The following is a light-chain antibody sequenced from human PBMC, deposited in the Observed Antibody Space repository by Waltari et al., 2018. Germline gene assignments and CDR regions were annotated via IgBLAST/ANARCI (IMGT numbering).Light chain of an antibody. CDR1: SSNIGAGHD. Sequence: QSILTQPPSVSGAPGQRVTISCTGSSSNIGAGHDVHWYQVFPGTGPKLLIYGNNNRPSGVPDRFSCSKSGTSASLTITGLQAEDEADYYYHSFDTSLSDGVVFGGGTKVTVL. CDR3: HSFDTSLSDGVV. V-gene: IGLV1-40*02. J-gene: IGLJ3*02. CDR2: GNN.